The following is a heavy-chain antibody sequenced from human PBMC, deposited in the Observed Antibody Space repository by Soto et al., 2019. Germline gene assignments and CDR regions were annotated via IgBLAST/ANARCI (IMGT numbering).Heavy chain of an antibody. V-gene: IGHV3-53*01. CDR3: ARATVRGAAGYYYYYGRDV. CDR1: GFTVSSNY. D-gene: IGHD3-10*01. J-gene: IGHJ6*02. Sequence: PGGSLRLSCAASGFTVSSNYMSWVRQAPGKGLEWVSVIYSGGSTYYADSVKGRFTISRDNSKNTLYLQMNSLRAEDTAVYYCARATVRGAAGYYYYYGRDVWGQGTTVTVSS. CDR2: IYSGGST.